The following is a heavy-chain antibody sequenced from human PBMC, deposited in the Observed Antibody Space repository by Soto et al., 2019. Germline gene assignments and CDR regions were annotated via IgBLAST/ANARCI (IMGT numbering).Heavy chain of an antibody. J-gene: IGHJ6*02. CDR1: GYSFIDYW. CDR2: IYPGDSDT. V-gene: IGHV5-51*01. D-gene: IGHD3-9*01. Sequence: ESLKISCKXSGYSFIDYWIGWVRQVPGKGLEWMGVIYPGDSDTRYSPSFQGHVTISADKSISTAYLQWSTLKASDTAVYYCAADFLYDILTGRDYYYYGMDVWGQGTTVTVSS. CDR3: AADFLYDILTGRDYYYYGMDV.